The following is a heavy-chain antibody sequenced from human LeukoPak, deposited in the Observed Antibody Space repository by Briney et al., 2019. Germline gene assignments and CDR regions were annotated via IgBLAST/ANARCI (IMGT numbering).Heavy chain of an antibody. Sequence: PGGSLTLSCAASGFTFGNAWMSGVRQSPGKGLEWVGRIKSKTDGGTTDYAAHVKGRFTISRDDSKNTLYLQMNSLKTEDTAVYYCTTLSDYYDSSGYYYPNWGQGTLVTVSS. CDR3: TTLSDYYDSSGYYYPN. CDR1: GFTFGNAW. J-gene: IGHJ4*02. CDR2: IKSKTDGGTT. V-gene: IGHV3-15*01. D-gene: IGHD3-22*01.